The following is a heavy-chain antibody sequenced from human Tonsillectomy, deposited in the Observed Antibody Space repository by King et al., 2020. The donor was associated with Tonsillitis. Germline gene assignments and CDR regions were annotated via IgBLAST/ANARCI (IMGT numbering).Heavy chain of an antibody. J-gene: IGHJ4*02. V-gene: IGHV3-30*18. CDR1: GFTFSSYG. CDR3: AKDRWRAAPFDY. D-gene: IGHD6-13*01. CDR2: ISYDGSNK. Sequence: VQLVESGGGVVQPGRSLRLSCAASGFTFSSYGMHWVRQAPGKGLEWVAVISYDGSNKYYADSVKGRFTISRDNSKNTLYLQMNSLRAEDTAVYYCAKDRWRAAPFDYWGQGTLVTVSS.